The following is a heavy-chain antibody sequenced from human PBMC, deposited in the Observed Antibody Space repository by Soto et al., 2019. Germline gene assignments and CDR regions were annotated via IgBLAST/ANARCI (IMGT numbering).Heavy chain of an antibody. J-gene: IGHJ4*02. D-gene: IGHD3-10*01. CDR2: IRSKAYGGTT. V-gene: IGHV3-49*05. CDR3: TSRTYYYGSGSYYREAPVFFDY. Sequence: KPGGSLRLSCTASGFTFGDYAMSWFRQAPGKGLEWVGFIRSKAYGGTTEYAASVKGRFTISRDDSKSIAYLQMNSLKTEDTAVYYCTSRTYYYGSGSYYREAPVFFDYWGQGTLVTVSS. CDR1: GFTFGDYA.